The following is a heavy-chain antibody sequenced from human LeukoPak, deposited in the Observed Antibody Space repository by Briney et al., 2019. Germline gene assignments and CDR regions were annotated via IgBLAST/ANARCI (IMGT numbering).Heavy chain of an antibody. CDR1: GGSIRSSGHY. CDR3: ARHGEQLALY. D-gene: IGHD6-6*01. V-gene: IGHV4-39*01. CDR2: IFHSGIT. J-gene: IGHJ4*02. Sequence: SETLSLTCTFSGGSIRSSGHYWGWIRQPPGKGLEWIGSIFHSGITHYNPSLKSRLTISVDTSKSQFSLKLSSVTAAATAVYYCARHGEQLALYWGQGTLVTVSS.